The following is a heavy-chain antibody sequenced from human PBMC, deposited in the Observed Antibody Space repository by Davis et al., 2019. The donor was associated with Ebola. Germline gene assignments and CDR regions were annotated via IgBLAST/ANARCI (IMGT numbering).Heavy chain of an antibody. V-gene: IGHV4-59*01. CDR2: IYYSGST. Sequence: MPSETLSLTCTVSGGSISSYYWSWIRQPPGKGLEWIGYIYYSGSTNYNPSPKSRVTISVDTSKNQFSLRLSSVTAADTAVYYCARVNYDFWSGYYSSNWFDPWGQGTLVTVSS. CDR3: ARVNYDFWSGYYSSNWFDP. CDR1: GGSISSYY. J-gene: IGHJ5*02. D-gene: IGHD3-3*01.